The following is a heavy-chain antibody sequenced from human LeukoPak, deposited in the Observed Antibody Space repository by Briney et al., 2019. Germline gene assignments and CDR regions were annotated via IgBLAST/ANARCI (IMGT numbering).Heavy chain of an antibody. Sequence: PSETLSLTCTVSGGSISSSSYYWGWIRQPPGKGLEWIGSIYYSGSTYYNPSLKSRVTISVDTSKNQFSLKLSSVTAADTAVYYCARVQGYYYDSSGYSPHFDYWGQGTLVTVSS. CDR1: GGSISSSSYY. J-gene: IGHJ4*02. CDR2: IYYSGST. V-gene: IGHV4-39*07. CDR3: ARVQGYYYDSSGYSPHFDY. D-gene: IGHD3-22*01.